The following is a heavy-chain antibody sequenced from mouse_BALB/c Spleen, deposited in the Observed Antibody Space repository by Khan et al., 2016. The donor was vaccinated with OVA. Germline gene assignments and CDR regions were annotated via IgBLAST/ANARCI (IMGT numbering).Heavy chain of an antibody. CDR3: ARKDYYDYDPFPY. D-gene: IGHD2-4*01. CDR1: GYSITSEYA. J-gene: IGHJ3*01. V-gene: IGHV3-2*02. Sequence: EVKLLESGPGLVKPSLSLSLTCTVTGYSITSEYAWNWIRQLPGNKLEWMGYKAYSGNTNFNPSLKSRTSITRDTFNNQFFLQLNSVTAEDTATYYCARKDYYDYDPFPYWGQGTLVTVSA. CDR2: KAYSGNT.